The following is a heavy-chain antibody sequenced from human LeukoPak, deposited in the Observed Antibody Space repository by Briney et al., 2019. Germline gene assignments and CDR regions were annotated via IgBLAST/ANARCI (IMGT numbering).Heavy chain of an antibody. J-gene: IGHJ4*02. CDR2: IYYTGST. CDR3: ARHVQLGIAVAGHFDY. V-gene: IGHV4-39*01. CDR1: GGSISTNNYY. Sequence: SETLSLTCTVSGGSISTNNYYWGWIRQPPGKGLEWIGSIYYTGSTYYNPSLKSRVTISVDTSKKQFSLKLSSVTAADTALYYCARHVQLGIAVAGHFDYWGQGTLVTVSS. D-gene: IGHD6-19*01.